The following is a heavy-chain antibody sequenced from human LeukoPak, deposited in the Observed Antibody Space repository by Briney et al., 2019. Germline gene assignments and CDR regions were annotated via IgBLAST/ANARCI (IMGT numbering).Heavy chain of an antibody. V-gene: IGHV1-24*01. Sequence: ASVKVSCKVSGYTLTELSMHWVRQAPGKGLEWMGGFDPEDGETIYAQKFQGRVTMTEDTSTDTAYMELSSLRSEDTAVYYCATSIFGGYYLDYWGQGTLVTVSS. J-gene: IGHJ4*02. CDR2: FDPEDGET. CDR1: GYTLTELS. CDR3: ATSIFGGYYLDY. D-gene: IGHD3-3*01.